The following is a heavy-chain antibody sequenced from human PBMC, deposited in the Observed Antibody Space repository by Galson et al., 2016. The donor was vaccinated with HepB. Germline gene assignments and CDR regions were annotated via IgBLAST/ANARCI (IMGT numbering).Heavy chain of an antibody. CDR2: VNWDGSAT. Sequence: SLRLSCAASGFTFEDYVIHWVRQAPGKGLEWVSLVNWDGSATFYTDSVKGRFTISRDNRKNSLYLQMNRLTTEDTAFYFCAKASGSDYFFEHWGQGSLVTVSS. J-gene: IGHJ4*02. V-gene: IGHV3-43D*03. CDR3: AKASGSDYFFEH. CDR1: GFTFEDYV. D-gene: IGHD1-26*01.